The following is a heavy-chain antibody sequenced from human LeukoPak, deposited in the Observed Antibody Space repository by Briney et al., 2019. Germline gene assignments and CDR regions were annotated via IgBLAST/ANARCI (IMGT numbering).Heavy chain of an antibody. CDR2: IWYDGSNK. Sequence: GGSLRLSCAASGFTFSSYGMHWVRQAPGKGLEWVAVIWYDGSNKYYADSVKGRFTISRDNSKNTLYLQMNSLRAEDTAVYYCARDFGGYYYDSSGSNSSDYWGQGTLVTVSP. J-gene: IGHJ4*02. D-gene: IGHD3-22*01. CDR3: ARDFGGYYYDSSGSNSSDY. V-gene: IGHV3-33*01. CDR1: GFTFSSYG.